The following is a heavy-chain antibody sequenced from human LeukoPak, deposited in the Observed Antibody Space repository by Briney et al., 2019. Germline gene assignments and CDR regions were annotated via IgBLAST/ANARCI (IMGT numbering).Heavy chain of an antibody. D-gene: IGHD1-14*01. CDR1: GFTFSSCA. J-gene: IGHJ3*02. CDR2: VVASGADT. Sequence: PGGPLRLSCAASGFTFSSCAMGWVRQAPGKGLDYVSSVVASGADTYYADSVKGRFIIFRDNSKNTLSLQMNDLRAEDTAIYYCAARTGGDAYDIWGQGTMVTVSS. V-gene: IGHV3-23*01. CDR3: AARTGGDAYDI.